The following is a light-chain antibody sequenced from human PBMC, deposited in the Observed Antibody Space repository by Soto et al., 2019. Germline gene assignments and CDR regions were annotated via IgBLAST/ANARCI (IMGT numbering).Light chain of an antibody. CDR3: HQRINWSNLT. V-gene: IGKV3-11*01. Sequence: EIVLTQSPATLSLSPGERATLSCRASQSVGGYLDWYQQKPGQAPRLLSYDASNRASGIPARFSGSGSGTDFTLTISSLEPEDLAVYYCHQRINWSNLTFDGGTKVEI. J-gene: IGKJ4*01. CDR1: QSVGGY. CDR2: DAS.